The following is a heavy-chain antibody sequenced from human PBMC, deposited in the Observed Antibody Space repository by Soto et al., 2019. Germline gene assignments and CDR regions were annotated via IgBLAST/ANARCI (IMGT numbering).Heavy chain of an antibody. CDR1: GGSISSYY. CDR2: IYYSGST. CDR3: AREFIWFGESSGWFDP. Sequence: SETLSLTCTVSGGSISSYYWSWIRQPPGKGLEWIGYIYYSGSTNYNPSLKSRVTISVDTSKNQFSLKLSSVTAADTAVYYCAREFIWFGESSGWFDPWGQGTLVTVSS. V-gene: IGHV4-59*01. D-gene: IGHD3-10*01. J-gene: IGHJ5*02.